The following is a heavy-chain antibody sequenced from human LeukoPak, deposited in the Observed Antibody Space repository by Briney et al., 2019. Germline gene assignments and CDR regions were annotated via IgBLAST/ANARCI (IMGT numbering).Heavy chain of an antibody. CDR3: GSTVREGEDQ. Sequence: GGSLRLSCTASGFIVSDNYMSWVRQAPGKGLEWVSSITSSSAYIYYADSVKGRFTISRDNAKNSLYLQMNSLRAEDTAVYYCGSTVREGEDQWGQGTLVTVSS. CDR1: GFIVSDNY. D-gene: IGHD3-10*01. CDR2: ITSSSAYI. V-gene: IGHV3-21*04. J-gene: IGHJ4*02.